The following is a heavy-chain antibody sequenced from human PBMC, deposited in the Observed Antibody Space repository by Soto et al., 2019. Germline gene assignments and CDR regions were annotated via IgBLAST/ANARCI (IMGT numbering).Heavy chain of an antibody. V-gene: IGHV3-33*01. CDR3: ARDDIPGIAVATYGMDV. D-gene: IGHD6-19*01. CDR1: GFTFSDYG. Sequence: QVQLVESGGGVVQPGRSLRLSCAASGFTFSDYGMHWVRQAPGKGLVWVAVVWYDGTNIHYGDSVKGRFTISRDNSKNTLYLEMNSLRAGDTAMYYCARDDIPGIAVATYGMDVWGQGTTVTVSS. CDR2: VWYDGTNI. J-gene: IGHJ6*02.